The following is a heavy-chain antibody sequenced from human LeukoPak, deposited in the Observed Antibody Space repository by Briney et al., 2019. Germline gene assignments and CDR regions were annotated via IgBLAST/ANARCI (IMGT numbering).Heavy chain of an antibody. CDR1: GFTFSSYA. Sequence: GGSLRLSCAASGFTFSSYAMHWVRQAPGKGLEWVAVISYDGSNKYYADSVKGRFTISRDNSKNTLYLQMNSLRAEDTAVYYCAKDSKRSMVRGYNWFDPWGQGTLVTVSS. J-gene: IGHJ5*02. CDR2: ISYDGSNK. CDR3: AKDSKRSMVRGYNWFDP. V-gene: IGHV3-30*04. D-gene: IGHD3-10*01.